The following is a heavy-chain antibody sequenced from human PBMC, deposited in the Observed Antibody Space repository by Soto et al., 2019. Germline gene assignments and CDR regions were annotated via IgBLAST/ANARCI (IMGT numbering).Heavy chain of an antibody. CDR1: GYTFTSYG. CDR3: ARELGGSYYAPVDY. D-gene: IGHD1-26*01. Sequence: QVQLVQSGAEVKKPGASVKVSCKASGYTFTSYGISWVRQAPGQGLGWMGWISAYNGNTKYAQKFQGRVTMTTDTSTSTAYMELRSLISDDTAVYYCARELGGSYYAPVDYWGQGTLVTVSS. CDR2: ISAYNGNT. J-gene: IGHJ4*02. V-gene: IGHV1-18*01.